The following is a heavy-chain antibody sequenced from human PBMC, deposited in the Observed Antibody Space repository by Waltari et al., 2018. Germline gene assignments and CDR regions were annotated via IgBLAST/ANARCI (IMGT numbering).Heavy chain of an antibody. Sequence: EVQLVESGGGLMQAGESLRLSCAVSGFTVSENYMTWVRQAPGKGLKWVSIIYPGGAISYAAAVKGRFTISRDNSRNTLYLQMNSLRPEDTAVYFCARDPRAAVAGGAEYFQEWGQGTLVTVSS. CDR3: ARDPRAAVAGGAEYFQE. V-gene: IGHV3-53*01. CDR2: IYPGGAI. D-gene: IGHD6-19*01. CDR1: GFTVSENY. J-gene: IGHJ1*01.